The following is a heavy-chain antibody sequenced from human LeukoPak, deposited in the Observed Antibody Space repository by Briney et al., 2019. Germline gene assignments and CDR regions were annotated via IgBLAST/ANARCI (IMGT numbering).Heavy chain of an antibody. CDR1: GGSFSGYY. J-gene: IGHJ5*02. Sequence: PSETLSLTCAVYGGSFSGYYWSWIRQPPGKGLEWIGEINHSGSTNYNPSLKSRVTISVDTSKNQFSLKLSSVTAADTAVYYCARLVRITMVRGVPRRSGWFDPWGQGTLVTVSS. CDR2: INHSGST. V-gene: IGHV4-34*01. CDR3: ARLVRITMVRGVPRRSGWFDP. D-gene: IGHD3-10*01.